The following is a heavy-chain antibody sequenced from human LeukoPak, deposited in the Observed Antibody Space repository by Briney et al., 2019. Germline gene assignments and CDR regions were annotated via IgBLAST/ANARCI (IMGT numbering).Heavy chain of an antibody. D-gene: IGHD5-12*01. CDR2: INHSGST. Sequence: SETLSLTCAVYGGSFSGFYWSWIRQPPGEGLEWIGEINHSGSTNYNPSLKSRVTISVDTSKNQFSLKLSSVTAADTAVYYCARVRVATTKYYFDYWGQGTLVTVSS. V-gene: IGHV4-34*01. J-gene: IGHJ4*02. CDR1: GGSFSGFY. CDR3: ARVRVATTKYYFDY.